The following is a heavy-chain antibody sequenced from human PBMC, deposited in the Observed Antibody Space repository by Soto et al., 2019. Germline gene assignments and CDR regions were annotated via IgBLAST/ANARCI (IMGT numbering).Heavy chain of an antibody. Sequence: SVKVSCKASGGTFSSYAISWVRQAPGQGLEWMGGIIPIFGTANYAQKFQGRVTITADESTSTAYMELSSLRSEDTAVYYCARGDIVAVVATYYYGMDVWGQGTTVTVSS. D-gene: IGHD2-15*01. V-gene: IGHV1-69*13. J-gene: IGHJ6*02. CDR1: GGTFSSYA. CDR3: ARGDIVAVVATYYYGMDV. CDR2: IIPIFGTA.